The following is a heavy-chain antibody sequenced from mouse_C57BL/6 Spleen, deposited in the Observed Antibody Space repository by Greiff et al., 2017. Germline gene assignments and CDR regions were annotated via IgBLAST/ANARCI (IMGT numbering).Heavy chain of an antibody. J-gene: IGHJ2*01. CDR3: ARSDPYYFDY. V-gene: IGHV1-18*01. Sequence: VHVKQSGPELVKPGASVKIPCKASGYTFTDYNMDWVKQSHGKSLEWIGDINPNNGGTIYNQKFKGKATLTVDKSSSTAYMELRSLPSEDTAVYYCARSDPYYFDYWGQGTTLTVSS. CDR1: GYTFTDYN. CDR2: INPNNGGT.